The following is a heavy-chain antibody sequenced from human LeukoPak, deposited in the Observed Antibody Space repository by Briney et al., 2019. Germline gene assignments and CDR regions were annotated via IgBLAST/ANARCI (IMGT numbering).Heavy chain of an antibody. CDR1: RFTFGAYT. CDR2: IFSRSESI. Sequence: KVGGSLRLSCAASRFTFGAYTINWVRQAPGKGLEWVSCIFSRSESILYADSVKGRFTISRDNAKNSLYLQMDSLRVEDTAVYYCARDFFHSSDSRPFDYWGQGTLVTVSS. V-gene: IGHV3-21*01. D-gene: IGHD3-22*01. J-gene: IGHJ4*02. CDR3: ARDFFHSSDSRPFDY.